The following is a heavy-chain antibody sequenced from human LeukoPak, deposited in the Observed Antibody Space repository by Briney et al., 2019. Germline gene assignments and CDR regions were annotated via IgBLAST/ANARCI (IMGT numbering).Heavy chain of an antibody. CDR2: IYHSGST. Sequence: SGTLSLTCAVSGGSISSSNWWSWVRQPPGKGLEWIGEIYHSGSTNYNPSLKSRVTISVDKSKNQFSLKLSSVTAADTAVYYCARGGDYADPVDFDYWGQGTLVTVSS. D-gene: IGHD4-17*01. J-gene: IGHJ4*02. CDR3: ARGGDYADPVDFDY. V-gene: IGHV4-4*02. CDR1: GGSISSSNW.